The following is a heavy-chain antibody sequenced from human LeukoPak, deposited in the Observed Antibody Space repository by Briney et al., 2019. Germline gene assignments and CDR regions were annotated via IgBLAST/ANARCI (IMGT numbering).Heavy chain of an antibody. Sequence: PSETLSLTCTVSGGSISSYYWSWIRQSAGKGLEYIGRIYSTGSTYYNPSLKSRVTISVDTSKNQFSLKLSSVTAADTAVYYCAREMRKARPCAFDIWGQGTMVTVSS. V-gene: IGHV4-4*07. CDR3: AREMRKARPCAFDI. CDR1: GGSISSYY. J-gene: IGHJ3*02. CDR2: IYSTGST. D-gene: IGHD6-6*01.